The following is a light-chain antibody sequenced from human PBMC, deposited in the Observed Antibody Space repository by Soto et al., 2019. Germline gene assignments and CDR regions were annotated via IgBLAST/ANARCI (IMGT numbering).Light chain of an antibody. CDR3: QQSYRTPFT. Sequence: DIQMTQSPSSLSASVGDRVTITCRASQSISSYLNWYQQKPGKAPKLLIYAASSLQSGVPSRFSGSGSGTDFPLTISSLQPEDFASYSCQQSYRTPFTFGPGTKVDIK. V-gene: IGKV1-39*01. J-gene: IGKJ3*01. CDR2: AAS. CDR1: QSISSY.